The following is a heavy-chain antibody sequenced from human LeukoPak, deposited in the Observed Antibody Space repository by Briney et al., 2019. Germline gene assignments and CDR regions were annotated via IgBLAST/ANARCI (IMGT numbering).Heavy chain of an antibody. Sequence: GGSLRLSCAASGFTFSSYSMNWVRQAPGKGLEWVSSISSNSSYIYYADSVKGRFTISRDNAKNSLYLQMNSLRAEDTAVYYCASFTMVRGVITQPWGQGTLVTVSS. J-gene: IGHJ5*02. CDR2: ISSNSSYI. D-gene: IGHD3-10*01. CDR1: GFTFSSYS. CDR3: ASFTMVRGVITQP. V-gene: IGHV3-21*01.